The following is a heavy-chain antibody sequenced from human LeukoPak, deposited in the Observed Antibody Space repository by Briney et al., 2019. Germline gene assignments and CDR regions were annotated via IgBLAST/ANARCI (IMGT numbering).Heavy chain of an antibody. D-gene: IGHD1-26*01. CDR1: GYTFTSYD. J-gene: IGHJ4*02. CDR3: ARADSGSPRHRDKRPSYDY. CDR2: MNPNSGNT. Sequence: GASVKVSCKASGYTFTSYDINWVRQATGQGLEWVGWMNPNSGNTGYAQKFQGRVTMTRNTSISTAYMELSSLRSEDTAVYYCARADSGSPRHRDKRPSYDYWGQGTLVTVSS. V-gene: IGHV1-8*01.